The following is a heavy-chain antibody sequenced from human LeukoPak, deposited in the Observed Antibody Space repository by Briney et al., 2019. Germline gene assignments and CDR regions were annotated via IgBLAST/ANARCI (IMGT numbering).Heavy chain of an antibody. J-gene: IGHJ4*02. V-gene: IGHV1-18*01. CDR2: ISTYNGNT. CDR3: ARGARSGGLYFDY. CDR1: GYTFTSYG. Sequence: ASVKVSCKASGYTFTSYGISWVRQAPGQGLEWMGWISTYNGNTNYIQNLQGRVTMTTGTSTSTAYMELRSLRSDDTAVYYCARGARSGGLYFDYWGQGTLVTVSS. D-gene: IGHD3-10*01.